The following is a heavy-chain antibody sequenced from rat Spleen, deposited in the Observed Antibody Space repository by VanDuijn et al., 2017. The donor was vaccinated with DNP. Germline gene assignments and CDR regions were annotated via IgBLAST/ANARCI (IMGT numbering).Heavy chain of an antibody. Sequence: EVQLQESGPGLVKPSQSLSLTCSVTGFSITSNYWAWIRKFPGNKLEWMGSINSAVNTNYNPSLKSRISITRDTSKNQLFLQVNSVTTEDTATYYCARGFFDYWGQGVMVTVSS. D-gene: IGHD4-4*01. CDR2: INSAVNT. J-gene: IGHJ2*01. CDR3: ARGFFDY. V-gene: IGHV3-3*01. CDR1: GFSITSNY.